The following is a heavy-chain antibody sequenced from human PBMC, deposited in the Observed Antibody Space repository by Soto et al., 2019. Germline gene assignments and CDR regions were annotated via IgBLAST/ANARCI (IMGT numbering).Heavy chain of an antibody. CDR3: ARGIATGQLDP. D-gene: IGHD2-15*01. J-gene: IGHJ5*02. CDR1: GYTFTRYT. Sequence: ASVKVSCKASGYTFTRYTMNWVRQAPGQRLEWMGWINPDDGNTKSSQKFQDRVIITRDTSASTAYMDLSSLRSEDTAVYYCARGIATGQLDPWGQGTLVTVSS. CDR2: INPDDGNT. V-gene: IGHV1-3*01.